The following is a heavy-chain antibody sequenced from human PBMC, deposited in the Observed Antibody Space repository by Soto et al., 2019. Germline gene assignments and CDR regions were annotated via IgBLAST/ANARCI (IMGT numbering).Heavy chain of an antibody. CDR2: IRSKANSYAT. CDR1: GFTFSGSA. J-gene: IGHJ4*02. V-gene: IGHV3-73*01. CDR3: RYSSSWSPDY. D-gene: IGHD6-13*01. Sequence: GGSLRLSCAASGFTFSGSAMHWVRQASGKGLEWVGRIRSKANSYATAYAASVKGRFTISRDDSKNTAYLQMNSLKTEDTAVYYCRYSSSWSPDYWGQGTLVTVSS.